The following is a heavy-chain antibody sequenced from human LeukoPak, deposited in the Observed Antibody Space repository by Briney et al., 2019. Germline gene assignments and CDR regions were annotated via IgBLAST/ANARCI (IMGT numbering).Heavy chain of an antibody. D-gene: IGHD3-3*01. CDR1: GFTFSSYS. CDR2: ISSSSSYI. Sequence: GGSLRLSCAASGFTFSSYSMNWVRQAPGKGLEWVSSISSSSSYIYYADSVKGRFTISRDNAKNSLYLQMNSLRAEDTAVYYCAKDRGNYDFWSGYYTGNWFDPWGQGTLVTVSS. J-gene: IGHJ5*02. V-gene: IGHV3-21*01. CDR3: AKDRGNYDFWSGYYTGNWFDP.